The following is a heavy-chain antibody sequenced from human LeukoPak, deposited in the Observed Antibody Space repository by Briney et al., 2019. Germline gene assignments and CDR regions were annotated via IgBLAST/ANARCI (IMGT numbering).Heavy chain of an antibody. CDR3: ARDSYYDFWSGYGYYYGMDV. Sequence: GRSLRLSCAASGFTFSSYGMHWVRQAPGKGLEWVAVIWYDGSNKYYAGSVKGRFTISRDNSKNTLYLQMNSLRAEDTAVYYCARDSYYDFWSGYGYYYGMDVWGQGTTVTVSS. CDR2: IWYDGSNK. CDR1: GFTFSSYG. J-gene: IGHJ6*02. D-gene: IGHD3-3*01. V-gene: IGHV3-33*01.